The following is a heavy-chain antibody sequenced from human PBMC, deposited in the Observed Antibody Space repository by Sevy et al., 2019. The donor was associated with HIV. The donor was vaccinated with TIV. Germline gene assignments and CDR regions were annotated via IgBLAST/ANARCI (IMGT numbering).Heavy chain of an antibody. D-gene: IGHD6-13*01. CDR1: GFSLSSNW. CDR2: IKQDGSGK. J-gene: IGHJ4*02. Sequence: GGSLRLSCAASGFSLSSNWMSWVRQAPGKGLEWLANIKQDGSGKFYVDSVKGRLTISRDNAMNSLFLDMHSLRVEDTAIYFCARDSDRSSYFADWGQGTLVTVSS. V-gene: IGHV3-7*03. CDR3: ARDSDRSSYFAD.